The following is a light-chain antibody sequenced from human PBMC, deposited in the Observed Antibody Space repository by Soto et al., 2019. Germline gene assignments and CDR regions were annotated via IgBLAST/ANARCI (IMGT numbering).Light chain of an antibody. CDR1: QDISSS. CDR3: QQTKSYPST. V-gene: IGKV1-13*02. J-gene: IGKJ4*01. Sequence: AIQLTQSPSSLSASVGDRVTITCRASQDISSSLAWYQQKAGKAPKLLIYGASILQSGVPSGFSGSGFWTDFTLTISSRRAEDFAICFCQQTKSYPSTFGGGTRVEI. CDR2: GAS.